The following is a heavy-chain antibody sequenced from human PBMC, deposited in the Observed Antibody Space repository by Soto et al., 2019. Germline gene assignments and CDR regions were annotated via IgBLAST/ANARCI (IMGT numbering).Heavy chain of an antibody. CDR3: ARGQGYCSSTSCPNHYYYYGMDV. CDR2: TNHSGST. J-gene: IGHJ6*02. D-gene: IGHD2-2*01. CDR1: GGSFSGYY. Sequence: SETLSLTCAVYGGSFSGYYWSWIRQPPGKGLEWIGETNHSGSTNYNPSLKSRVTISVDTSKNQFSLKLSSVTAADTAVYYCARGQGYCSSTSCPNHYYYYGMDVWGQGTTVTVSS. V-gene: IGHV4-34*01.